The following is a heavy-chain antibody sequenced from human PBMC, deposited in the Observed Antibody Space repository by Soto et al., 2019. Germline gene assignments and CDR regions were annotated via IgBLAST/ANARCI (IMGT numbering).Heavy chain of an antibody. CDR2: ISAYNGNT. Sequence: ASVKVSCKASGYTFTSYGISWVRQAPGQGLEWMGWISAYNGNTNYAQKLQGRVTMTTDTSTSTAYMELRSLRSDDTAVYYCARYYGDYVRYSYGMDVWGQGTTVTVSS. J-gene: IGHJ6*02. CDR1: GYTFTSYG. CDR3: ARYYGDYVRYSYGMDV. D-gene: IGHD4-17*01. V-gene: IGHV1-18*01.